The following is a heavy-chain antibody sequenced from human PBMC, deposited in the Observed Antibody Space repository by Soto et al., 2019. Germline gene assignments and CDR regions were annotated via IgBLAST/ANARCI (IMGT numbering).Heavy chain of an antibody. CDR3: VAEVVVRSFDN. CDR1: GFTFSAHA. CDR2: VSYDGSAK. Sequence: QVQLVESGGGVVQPGASRRLSCAASGFTFSAHAMHWVRQTPGRGLEWVALVSYDGSAKVYTDSVRGRFIISRDNSRNTISLQMGRLRPEDTAVYYCVAEVVVRSFDNWGQGILVTVAS. J-gene: IGHJ4*02. V-gene: IGHV3-30-3*01. D-gene: IGHD2-15*01.